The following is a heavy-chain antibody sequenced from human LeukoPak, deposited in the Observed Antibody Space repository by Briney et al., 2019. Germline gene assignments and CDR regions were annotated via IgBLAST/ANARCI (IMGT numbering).Heavy chain of an antibody. CDR3: ARPITGTTYAFDI. V-gene: IGHV1-69*04. D-gene: IGHD1-7*01. Sequence: SVKVSCKASGGTFSSYAISWVRQAPGQGLEWMGRIIPILGIANYAQKFQGRVTITADTSTSTAYMELSSLRSEDTAVYYCARPITGTTYAFDIWGQGTMVTVSS. J-gene: IGHJ3*02. CDR2: IIPILGIA. CDR1: GGTFSSYA.